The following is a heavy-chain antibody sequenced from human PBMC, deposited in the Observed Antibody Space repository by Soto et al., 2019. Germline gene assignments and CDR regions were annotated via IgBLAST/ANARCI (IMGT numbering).Heavy chain of an antibody. Sequence: GESLKISCKGSGYSFTIYWISWVRQMPGKGLEWMGRIDPSDSYTNYSPSFQGHVTISADKSISTAYLQWSSLKASDTAMYYCARQRDDSSGYYYYYYYGMDVWGQGTTVTVSS. CDR3: ARQRDDSSGYYYYYYYGMDV. CDR2: IDPSDSYT. D-gene: IGHD3-22*01. J-gene: IGHJ6*02. CDR1: GYSFTIYW. V-gene: IGHV5-10-1*01.